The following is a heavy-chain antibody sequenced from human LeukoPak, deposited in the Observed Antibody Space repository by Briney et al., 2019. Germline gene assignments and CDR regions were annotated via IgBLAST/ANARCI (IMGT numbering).Heavy chain of an antibody. CDR2: ISSSSSYI. V-gene: IGHV3-21*01. CDR3: ARDGAYCGGDCSGFYFDY. D-gene: IGHD2-21*02. CDR1: GFTFSSYS. Sequence: GGSPRLSCAASGFTFSSYSMNWVRQAPGKGLEWVSSISSSSSYIYYADSVKGRFTISRDNAKNSLYLQMNSLRAEDTAVYYCARDGAYCGGDCSGFYFDYWGQGTLVTVSS. J-gene: IGHJ4*02.